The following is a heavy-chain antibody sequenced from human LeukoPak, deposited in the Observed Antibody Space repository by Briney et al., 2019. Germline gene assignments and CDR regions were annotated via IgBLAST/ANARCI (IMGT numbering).Heavy chain of an antibody. J-gene: IGHJ6*04. CDR2: FDPEDGET. CDR3: ATARMVRGEDGMDV. CDR1: GYTLTALS. V-gene: IGHV1-24*01. D-gene: IGHD3-10*01. Sequence: ASVKDSCKVSGYTLTALSMHWVRQAPGKGLEWMGGFDPEDGETIYAQKFQGRVTMTEDTSTDTAYMELSSLRSEDTAVYYCATARMVRGEDGMDVWGKGTTVTVSS.